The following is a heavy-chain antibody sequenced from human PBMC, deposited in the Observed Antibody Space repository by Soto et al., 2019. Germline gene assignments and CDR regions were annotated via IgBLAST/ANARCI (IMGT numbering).Heavy chain of an antibody. CDR2: TYYRSKWYN. Sequence: SQTLSLTCAISGDSVSSNSAAWNWIRQSPSRGLEWLGRTYYRSKWYNDYAVSVKSRITINPDTSKNQFSLQLNSVTPEDTAVYYCARDKLAYYDFWSGYSSYNWFDPWGQGTLVTVSS. V-gene: IGHV6-1*01. CDR3: ARDKLAYYDFWSGYSSYNWFDP. J-gene: IGHJ5*02. CDR1: GDSVSSNSAA. D-gene: IGHD3-3*01.